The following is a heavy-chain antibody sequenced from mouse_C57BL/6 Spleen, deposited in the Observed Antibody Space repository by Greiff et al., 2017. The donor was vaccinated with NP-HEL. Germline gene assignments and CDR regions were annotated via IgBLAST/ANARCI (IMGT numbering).Heavy chain of an antibody. CDR3: ARGGYDGSRPRAWFAY. J-gene: IGHJ3*01. CDR1: GYTFTDYY. Sequence: EVQLQQSGPVLVKPGASVKMSCKASGYTFTDYYMNWVKQSHGKSLEWIGVINPYNGGTSYNQKFKGKATLTVDKSSSTAYMELNSLTSEDSAVYYCARGGYDGSRPRAWFAYWGQGTLVTVSA. V-gene: IGHV1-19*01. CDR2: INPYNGGT. D-gene: IGHD1-1*01.